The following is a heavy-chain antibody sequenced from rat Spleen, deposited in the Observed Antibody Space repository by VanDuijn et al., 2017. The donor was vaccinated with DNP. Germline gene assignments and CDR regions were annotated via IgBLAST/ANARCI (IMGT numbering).Heavy chain of an antibody. J-gene: IGHJ2*01. V-gene: IGHV4-2*01. CDR1: GFIFSNYW. CDR3: AKGPNYGGWSDYFDY. Sequence: EVQLVESDGGLVQPGRSLKLSCAASGFIFSNYWMTWVRQAPGKGLEWIGEINKESGTIIYSPSLKDKFTISRDNAQNTLYLQMSKVGSEDTAIYYCAKGPNYGGWSDYFDYWGQGVMVTVSS. D-gene: IGHD1-11*01. CDR2: INKESGTI.